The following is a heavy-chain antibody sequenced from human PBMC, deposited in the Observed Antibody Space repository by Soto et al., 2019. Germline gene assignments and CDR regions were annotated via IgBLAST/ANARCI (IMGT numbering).Heavy chain of an antibody. CDR2: INHSGST. V-gene: IGHV4-34*01. CDR1: GGSFSGYY. J-gene: IGHJ5*02. CDR3: AGPMVPNWFDP. D-gene: IGHD3-10*01. Sequence: SETLSLTCAVYGGSFSGYYWSWIRQPPGKGLEWIGEINHSGSTNYNPSLKSRVTISVDTSKNQFSLKLSSVTAADTAVYYCAGPMVPNWFDPWGQGTLVTVSS.